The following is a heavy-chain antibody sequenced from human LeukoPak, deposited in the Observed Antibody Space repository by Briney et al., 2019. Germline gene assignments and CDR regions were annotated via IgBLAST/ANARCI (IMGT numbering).Heavy chain of an antibody. J-gene: IGHJ5*02. Sequence: SVKGSCKASGGTFSSYAISWVRHAPGQGLEWMGGIIPILVTANYAQKSQGRGTITTDESTSTAYMGLRRMRSEDTAVYYCARAQGRGYSFMGAFDWFAPWGQGTLVTVSS. D-gene: IGHD5-18*01. CDR3: ARAQGRGYSFMGAFDWFAP. V-gene: IGHV1-69*05. CDR1: GGTFSSYA. CDR2: IIPILVTA.